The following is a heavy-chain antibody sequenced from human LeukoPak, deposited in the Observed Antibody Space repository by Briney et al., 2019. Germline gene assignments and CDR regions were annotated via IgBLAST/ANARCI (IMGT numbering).Heavy chain of an antibody. Sequence: GGSLRLSCAASGFTFSSYAMSWVRQAPGRGLEWASAISGSGRSTYYADSVKGRFTISRDNSKNTLYLQMNSLRAEDTAVYYCAKVARALLWFGELLDAFDIWGQGTMVTVSS. CDR1: GFTFSSYA. CDR2: ISGSGRST. V-gene: IGHV3-23*01. CDR3: AKVARALLWFGELLDAFDI. J-gene: IGHJ3*02. D-gene: IGHD3-10*01.